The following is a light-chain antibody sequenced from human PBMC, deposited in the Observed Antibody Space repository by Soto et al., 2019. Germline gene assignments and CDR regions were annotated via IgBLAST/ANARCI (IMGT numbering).Light chain of an antibody. CDR1: TIAIGGYKY. Sequence: QSALTQPASVSGSLGQSITISCTGTTIAIGGYKYVSWYQQHPGKAPKLIIFEVSNRPSGVSDRFSGSNSGNTASLTISGLQAEDEADYYCTSYSRYRVLVFGGGTKLTVL. CDR3: TSYSRYRVLV. V-gene: IGLV2-14*01. J-gene: IGLJ3*02. CDR2: EVS.